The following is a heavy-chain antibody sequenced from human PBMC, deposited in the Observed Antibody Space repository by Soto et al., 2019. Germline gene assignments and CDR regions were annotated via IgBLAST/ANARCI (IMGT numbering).Heavy chain of an antibody. J-gene: IGHJ6*02. CDR3: ASTTYYYDSSGSYYYYYGMDV. Sequence: ASVKVSCKASGCTFTSYAMHWVRQAPGQRLEWMGWINAGNGNTKYSQKFQGRVTITRDTSASTAYMELSSLRSEDTAVYYCASTTYYYDSSGSYYYYYGMDVRGQGTTVTVSS. D-gene: IGHD3-22*01. CDR1: GCTFTSYA. CDR2: INAGNGNT. V-gene: IGHV1-3*01.